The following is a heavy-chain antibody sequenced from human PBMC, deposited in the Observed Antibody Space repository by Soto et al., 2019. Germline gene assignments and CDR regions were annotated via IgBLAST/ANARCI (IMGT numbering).Heavy chain of an antibody. CDR3: ARYTRVAFSYVDN. CDR1: GDSISSGDYY. D-gene: IGHD2-2*02. V-gene: IGHV4-31*03. J-gene: IGHJ4*02. Sequence: QVQLQESGPGLVKPSQTLSLTCIVSGDSISSGDYYWSWIRQHPGKGLEWIGQIHYSGSTYYNPSLMRRVTISVDTSKNQFSLRLSSVTAADTAVYYCARYTRVAFSYVDNWGQGALVTVSS. CDR2: IHYSGST.